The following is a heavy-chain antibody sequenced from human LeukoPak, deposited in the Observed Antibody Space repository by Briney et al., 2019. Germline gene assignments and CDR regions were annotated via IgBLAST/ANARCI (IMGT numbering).Heavy chain of an antibody. CDR2: IIPIFGTA. Sequence: GASVKVSCKASGGTFSSYAISWVRQAPGQGLEWMGRIIPIFGTANYAQKFQGRVTITTDESTSTAYMELSSLRSEDTAVYYCARDMVWFGVPGAFDIWGQGTMVTVSS. CDR1: GGTFSSYA. CDR3: ARDMVWFGVPGAFDI. D-gene: IGHD3-10*01. V-gene: IGHV1-69*05. J-gene: IGHJ3*02.